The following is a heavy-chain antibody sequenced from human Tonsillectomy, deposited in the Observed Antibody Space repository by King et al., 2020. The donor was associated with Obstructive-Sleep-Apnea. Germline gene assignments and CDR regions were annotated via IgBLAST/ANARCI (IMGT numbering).Heavy chain of an antibody. Sequence: QLQESGPGLVKPSGTLSLTCAVSGGSISSSNWWSWVRQPPGKGLEWIGEIYHSGSTNYNPSLKSRVTISVDKSKNQFSLKLSSVTAADTAVYYWASPPLRDSSGYRFDYWGQGTLVTVSS. V-gene: IGHV4-4*02. D-gene: IGHD3-22*01. CDR2: IYHSGST. CDR1: GGSISSSNW. J-gene: IGHJ4*02. CDR3: ASPPLRDSSGYRFDY.